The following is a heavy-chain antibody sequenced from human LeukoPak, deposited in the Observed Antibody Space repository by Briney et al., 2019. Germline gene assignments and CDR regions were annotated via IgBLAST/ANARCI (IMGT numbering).Heavy chain of an antibody. CDR3: ATNAVGDYGDYGAFDY. CDR1: GYTLTELC. Sequence: ASVKVSCKVSGYTLTELCMHWVRQAPGKGLEWMGGFDPEDGETIYAQKFQGRVTMTEDTSTATAYMELSSLRSEDTAVYYCATNAVGDYGDYGAFDYWGQGTLVTVSS. V-gene: IGHV1-24*01. CDR2: FDPEDGET. J-gene: IGHJ4*02. D-gene: IGHD4-17*01.